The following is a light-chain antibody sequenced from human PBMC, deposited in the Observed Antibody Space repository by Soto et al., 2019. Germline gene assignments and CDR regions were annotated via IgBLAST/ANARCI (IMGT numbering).Light chain of an antibody. V-gene: IGKV1-27*01. CDR1: QRVSAF. J-gene: IGKJ3*01. Sequence: DIQMTHAPSSLSASVGDRDTITCRASQRVSAFLNWYQQKPGKVPKLLIYSASSLQSGVPSRFSGSGSGTEFTLTLSSLQSEDVATYCSQKHDFAPFTFGPGSKVDIK. CDR3: QKHDFAPFT. CDR2: SAS.